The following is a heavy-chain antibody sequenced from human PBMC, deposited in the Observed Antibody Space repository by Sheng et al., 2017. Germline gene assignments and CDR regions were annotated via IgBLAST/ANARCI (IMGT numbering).Heavy chain of an antibody. CDR1: GYSISSGYY. D-gene: IGHD6-13*01. V-gene: IGHV4-38-2*01. Sequence: QVQLQESGPGLVKPSETLSLTCAVSGYSISSGYYWGWIRQPPGKGLEWIGSIYHSGSTYYNPSLKSRVTISVDTSKNQFSLKLSSVTAADTAVYYCATTPGIAAAGTNYYYYGMDVVGPRDHGHRLL. CDR3: ATTPGIAAAGTNYYYYGMDV. CDR2: IYHSGST. J-gene: IGHJ6*02.